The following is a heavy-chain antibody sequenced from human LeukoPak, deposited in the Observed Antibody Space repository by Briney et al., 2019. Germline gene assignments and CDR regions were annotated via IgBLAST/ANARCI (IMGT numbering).Heavy chain of an antibody. CDR1: GYTFTSYA. J-gene: IGHJ6*04. Sequence: GASVKASCKASGYTFTSYAMNWVRQAPGQGLEGMGWINTNTGNPTYAQGFTGRFVFSLDTSVSTAYLQICSLKAEDTAVYYCARDRGSSWYKYYYYYYGMDVWGKGTTVTVSS. D-gene: IGHD6-13*01. CDR2: INTNTGNP. V-gene: IGHV7-4-1*01. CDR3: ARDRGSSWYKYYYYYYGMDV.